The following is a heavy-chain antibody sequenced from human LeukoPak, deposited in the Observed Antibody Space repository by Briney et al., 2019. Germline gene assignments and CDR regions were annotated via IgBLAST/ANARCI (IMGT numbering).Heavy chain of an antibody. CDR1: GGSISSSSYY. Sequence: PSETLSLTCTVSGGSISSSSYYWGWIRQPPGKGLEWIGEVSHNGTTKYNPSLKGRLTMSVDTSKNQFSLKLNSVTAADTAVYYCANVYCGDSSCHDHWGQGTLVTVSS. J-gene: IGHJ4*02. CDR3: ANVYCGDSSCHDH. D-gene: IGHD2-21*01. CDR2: VSHNGTT. V-gene: IGHV4-39*07.